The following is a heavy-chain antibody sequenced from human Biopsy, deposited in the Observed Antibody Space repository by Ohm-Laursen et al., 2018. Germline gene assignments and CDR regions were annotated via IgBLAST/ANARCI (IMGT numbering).Heavy chain of an antibody. CDR1: GFTFSSSW. V-gene: IGHV3-7*01. J-gene: IGHJ6*02. CDR2: IKQDGSED. Sequence: GSLRLSCAASGFTFSSSWMTWVRQAPGKGLEWVAMIKQDGSEDYYVDSVKGRFTISRDNAQKSLDLQLNSLRAEDTAVYYCARGRSMDVWGQGTTVTVSS. CDR3: ARGRSMDV.